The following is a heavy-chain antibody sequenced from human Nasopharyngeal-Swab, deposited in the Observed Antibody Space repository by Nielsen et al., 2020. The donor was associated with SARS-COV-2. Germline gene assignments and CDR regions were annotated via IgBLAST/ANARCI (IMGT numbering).Heavy chain of an antibody. Sequence: GGSLRLSCVGSGITFSRSVIQWVRQAPGKGLEWVAVLSIDGSNYAQYADSVKGRFTISRDISKNTVYLQMNSLSVEDTAVYYCAKDHSSSWGGDYWGQGTLVAVSS. D-gene: IGHD6-13*01. J-gene: IGHJ4*02. V-gene: IGHV3-30-3*01. CDR2: LSIDGSNYA. CDR3: AKDHSSSWGGDY. CDR1: GITFSRSV.